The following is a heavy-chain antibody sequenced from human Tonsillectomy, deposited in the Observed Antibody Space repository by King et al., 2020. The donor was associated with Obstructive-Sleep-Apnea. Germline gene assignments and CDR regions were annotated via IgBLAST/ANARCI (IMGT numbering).Heavy chain of an antibody. D-gene: IGHD3-9*01. CDR2: IYYSGST. CDR3: ARVGVDYDILTGHNRHRDWFDP. CDR1: GGSISSYY. Sequence: MQLQESGPGLVKPSETLSLTCTVSGGSISSYYWSWIRQPPGKGLEWIGYIYYSGSTNYNPSLKSRITISVETSKNQFSLKLSSVTAADTAVYYCARVGVDYDILTGHNRHRDWFDPWGQGTLVTVSS. V-gene: IGHV4-59*01. J-gene: IGHJ5*02.